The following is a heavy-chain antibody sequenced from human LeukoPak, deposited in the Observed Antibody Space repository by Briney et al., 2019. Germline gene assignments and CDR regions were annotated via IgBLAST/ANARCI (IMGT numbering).Heavy chain of an antibody. Sequence: PSETLSLTCTVSGVSISSYYWSWIRQPPGKGLEWIGYIYYSGSTNYNPSLKSRVTISVDTSKNQFSLKLNSVTAADTAVYYCVRDGWTAYDVFEIWGQGTMVTLSS. CDR2: IYYSGST. D-gene: IGHD5-18*01. J-gene: IGHJ3*02. V-gene: IGHV4-59*01. CDR1: GVSISSYY. CDR3: VRDGWTAYDVFEI.